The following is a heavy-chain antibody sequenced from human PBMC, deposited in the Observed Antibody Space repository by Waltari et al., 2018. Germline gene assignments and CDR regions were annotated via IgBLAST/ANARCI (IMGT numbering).Heavy chain of an antibody. CDR3: ARDGMVVAGTNY. D-gene: IGHD6-19*01. CDR2: ISSSGSYI. V-gene: IGHV3-21*01. CDR1: GFTFSRYS. Sequence: VQLVESGGGLVKPGGSLRLSCAASGFTFSRYSMNWVRQAPGKGLEWVSSISSSGSYIYYADSVRGRFTISRDNAKNSLYLQMNSLRAEDTAVYYCARDGMVVAGTNYWGQGTLVTVSS. J-gene: IGHJ4*02.